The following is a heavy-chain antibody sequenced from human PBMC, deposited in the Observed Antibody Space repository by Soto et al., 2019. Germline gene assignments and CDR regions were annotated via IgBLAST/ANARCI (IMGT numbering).Heavy chain of an antibody. J-gene: IGHJ4*02. Sequence: QVQLVQSGAEVKKPGSSVKVSCKASGGTFSSYAISWVRQATGQGLEWMGWMNPNSGNTGYAQKFQGRVTMTRNTSISTAYMELSSLRSEDTAVYYCARVPRYSSGWYPNWGQGTLVTVSS. CDR3: ARVPRYSSGWYPN. V-gene: IGHV1-8*02. CDR2: MNPNSGNT. CDR1: GGTFSSYA. D-gene: IGHD6-19*01.